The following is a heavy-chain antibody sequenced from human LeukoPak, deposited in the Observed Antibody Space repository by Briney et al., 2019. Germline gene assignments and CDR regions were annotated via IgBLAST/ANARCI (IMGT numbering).Heavy chain of an antibody. CDR2: ISGSGGST. V-gene: IGHV3-23*01. D-gene: IGHD5-18*01. CDR3: AKPGPDTAMEH. CDR1: GFTFSSYG. J-gene: IGHJ4*02. Sequence: GGSLRLSCAASGFTFSSYGMSWVRQAPGQGLEWVSAISGSGGSTYYADSVKGRFTISRDNSKNTLYLQMNSLRAEDTPVYYCAKPGPDTAMEHWGQGTLVTVSS.